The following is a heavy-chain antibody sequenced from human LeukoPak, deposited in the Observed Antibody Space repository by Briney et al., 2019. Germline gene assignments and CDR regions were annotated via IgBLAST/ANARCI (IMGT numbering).Heavy chain of an antibody. D-gene: IGHD1-20*01. V-gene: IGHV3-74*01. Sequence: GGFLRLSCAASGFTFSNYMMHWVRQAPGKGLVWVSRIKSDGITITYADSVKGRFTISRDNAKNTLYLQMNSLRAEDTAVYYCLRDLNWSLDQWGQGTLVTVSS. CDR3: LRDLNWSLDQ. J-gene: IGHJ4*02. CDR1: GFTFSNYM. CDR2: IKSDGITI.